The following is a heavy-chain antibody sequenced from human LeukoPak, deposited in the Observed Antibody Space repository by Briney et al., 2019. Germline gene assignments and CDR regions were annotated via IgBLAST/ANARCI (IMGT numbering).Heavy chain of an antibody. D-gene: IGHD3-22*01. J-gene: IGHJ3*02. CDR2: INTDGSST. CDR3: AKGRGTGLYYYDSSGYPAPGDAFDI. V-gene: IGHV3-74*01. CDR1: GFTFSSYW. Sequence: GGSLRLSCAASGFTFSSYWMHWVRQAPGKGLVWVSRINTDGSSTSYADSVKGRFTISRDNGKNTLYLQMNSLRAEDTAVYYCAKGRGTGLYYYDSSGYPAPGDAFDIWGQGTMVTVSS.